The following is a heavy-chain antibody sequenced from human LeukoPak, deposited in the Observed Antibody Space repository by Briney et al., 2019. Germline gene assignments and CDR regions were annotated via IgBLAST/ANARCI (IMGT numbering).Heavy chain of an antibody. CDR3: ARVDTYCGGDCYFDY. V-gene: IGHV4-59*01. CDR2: IYYSGST. CDR1: GGSISSYY. D-gene: IGHD2-21*01. Sequence: SETLSLTCTVSGGSISSYYWSWIRQPPGKGLEGLGYIYYSGSTNYNPSLKSRVTISVDTSKNQFSLKLSSVTAADTAVYYCARVDTYCGGDCYFDYWGPGTLVTVSS. J-gene: IGHJ4*02.